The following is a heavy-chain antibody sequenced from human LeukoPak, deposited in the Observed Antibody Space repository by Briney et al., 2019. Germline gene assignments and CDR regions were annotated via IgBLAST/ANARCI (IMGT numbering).Heavy chain of an antibody. V-gene: IGHV3-7*01. CDR1: GFTFSNYW. D-gene: IGHD3-3*01. CDR2: IKQDGSEK. J-gene: IGHJ3*02. Sequence: GGSLRLSCAVSGFTFSNYWMSWVRQAPGKGLEWVANIKQDGSEKYYVDSVKGRITISRDNAKSSLYLQMNSLRAEDTAVYYCARDAFSRITVFGVVSDAFDIWGQGTMVTVSS. CDR3: ARDAFSRITVFGVVSDAFDI.